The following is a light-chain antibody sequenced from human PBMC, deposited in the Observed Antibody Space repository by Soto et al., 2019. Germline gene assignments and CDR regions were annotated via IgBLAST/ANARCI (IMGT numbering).Light chain of an antibody. CDR1: QSVSSN. CDR2: AAS. Sequence: EIVMTQSPATLPVSPGERATLSCRASQSVSSNLAWYQQKPGQAPRLLIYAASTRATGIPARFSGSASGTEFTLTISSLQSEDFAVYYCQQYNNWPPMTFGQGTKVEIK. J-gene: IGKJ1*01. V-gene: IGKV3-15*01. CDR3: QQYNNWPPMT.